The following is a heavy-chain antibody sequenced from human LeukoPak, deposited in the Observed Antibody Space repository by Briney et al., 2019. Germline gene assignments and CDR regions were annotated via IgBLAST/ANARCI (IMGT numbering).Heavy chain of an antibody. CDR1: GFTFSSYA. Sequence: GGSLRLSCAACGFTFSSYAMRWVRQARGKGLEWGSAISGSGGSTYYADSVKGRFTISRDNSKNTLYLQMTSLRAEHTAVYYCAKVLVAGICNWFDPWGQGTLVTVSS. CDR2: ISGSGGST. V-gene: IGHV3-23*01. CDR3: AKVLVAGICNWFDP. D-gene: IGHD6-19*01. J-gene: IGHJ5*02.